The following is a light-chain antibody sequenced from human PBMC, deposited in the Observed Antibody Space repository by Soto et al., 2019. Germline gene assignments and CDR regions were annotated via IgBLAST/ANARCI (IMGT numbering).Light chain of an antibody. CDR2: AAS. CDR3: QQYNSYIT. V-gene: IGKV1-39*01. J-gene: IGKJ4*01. CDR1: QSISSY. Sequence: DIQMTQSPSSLSASVGDRVTITCRASQSISSYLNWYQQKPGKAPKLLIYAASSLQSGVPSRFSGSGSGTEFTLTISNLQPDDFATYYCQQYNSYITFGGGTKVEVK.